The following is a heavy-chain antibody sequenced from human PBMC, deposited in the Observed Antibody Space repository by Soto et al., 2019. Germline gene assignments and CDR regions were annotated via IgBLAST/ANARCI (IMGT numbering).Heavy chain of an antibody. Sequence: EAQLVESGGGFVQPGRSLRLSCVGSGFIFDDFAIHWVRQAPGKGLEWVSGISWNSDSIGYADSVKGRCTISRVNAKNSLYLQMNSLRAEDTALYYCTKVGGLYDFWSGPLHFDLWGQGTLVTVSS. CDR1: GFIFDDFA. CDR3: TKVGGLYDFWSGPLHFDL. J-gene: IGHJ4*02. V-gene: IGHV3-9*01. CDR2: ISWNSDSI. D-gene: IGHD3-3*01.